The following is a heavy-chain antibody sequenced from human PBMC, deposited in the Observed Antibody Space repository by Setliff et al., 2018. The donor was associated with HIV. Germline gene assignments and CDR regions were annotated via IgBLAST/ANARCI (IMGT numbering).Heavy chain of an antibody. CDR1: GGSLSSDNW. CDR2: VYHTEYT. D-gene: IGHD3-22*01. CDR3: ASRVYYYDSSGYLREEGFDP. Sequence: SETLSLTCAVSGGSLSSDNWWTWVRQPPGKGLEWIGEVYHTEYTNYSPSLKSRVSMSVARSKNQFSLKLSSVTAADAAVYYCASRVYYYDSSGYLREEGFDPWGQGTLVTVSS. V-gene: IGHV4-4*02. J-gene: IGHJ5*02.